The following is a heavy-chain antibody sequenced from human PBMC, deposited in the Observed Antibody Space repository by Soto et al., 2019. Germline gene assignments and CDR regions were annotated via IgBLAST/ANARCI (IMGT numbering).Heavy chain of an antibody. J-gene: IGHJ4*02. D-gene: IGHD6-19*01. CDR2: INSDGSST. V-gene: IGHV3-74*01. Sequence: GGSLRLSCAASGFTFSSYWMHWVRQAPGKGLVWVSRINSDGSSTTYADSVKGRFTISRDNAKNTLYLQMNSLRAEDTAVYYCAREFAVAPRVFDFWGQGTLVTVSS. CDR3: AREFAVAPRVFDF. CDR1: GFTFSSYW.